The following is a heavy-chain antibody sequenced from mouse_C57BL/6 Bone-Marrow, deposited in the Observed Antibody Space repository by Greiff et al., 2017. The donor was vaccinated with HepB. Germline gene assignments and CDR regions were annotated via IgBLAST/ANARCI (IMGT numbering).Heavy chain of an antibody. CDR1: GYTFTSYG. D-gene: IGHD2-14*01. Sequence: VQLQQSGAELARPGASVKLSCKASGYTFTSYGISWVEQRTGQGLEWIGEIYPRSGNTYYNEKFKGKATLTADKSSSTAYMEIRSLTSEEAAVYFCARGYCHYYAMDYWGQGTSVTVSS. V-gene: IGHV1-81*01. CDR3: ARGYCHYYAMDY. J-gene: IGHJ4*01. CDR2: IYPRSGNT.